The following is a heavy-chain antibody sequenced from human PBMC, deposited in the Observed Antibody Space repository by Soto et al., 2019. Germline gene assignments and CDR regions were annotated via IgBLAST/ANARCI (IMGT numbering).Heavy chain of an antibody. V-gene: IGHV3-30*18. D-gene: IGHD4-4*01. CDR3: AKDLATVSTDYYYYAMDV. CDR2: IAYDGSNN. CDR1: GFTFSHYG. J-gene: IGHJ6*02. Sequence: QVQLVESGGGVVQPGRSLRLSCETSGFTFSHYGMHWVRQAPGKGLEWVALIAYDGSNNYYADSVKGRFAISRDNFKNTLYLQMNRLRAEDTAVYYCAKDLATVSTDYYYYAMDVWGLGTTVTVSS.